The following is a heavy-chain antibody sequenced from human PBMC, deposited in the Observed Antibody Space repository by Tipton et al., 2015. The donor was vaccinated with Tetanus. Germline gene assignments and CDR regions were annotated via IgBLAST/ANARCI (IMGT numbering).Heavy chain of an antibody. Sequence: TLSLTCTVSGGSIISGGYSWGWIRQSPGKGLGGVGSFYYTGGPDYNPSLKSRLTVSVHKSKKQFALKLSSVTAADTAVYYCARHSRSTVVMYDYWGQGTLVTVSS. D-gene: IGHD2-21*01. J-gene: IGHJ4*02. CDR1: GGSIISGGYS. CDR3: ARHSRSTVVMYDY. CDR2: FYYTGGP. V-gene: IGHV4-39*01.